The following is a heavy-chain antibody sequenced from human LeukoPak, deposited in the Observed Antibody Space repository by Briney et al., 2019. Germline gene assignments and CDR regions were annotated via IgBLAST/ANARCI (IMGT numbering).Heavy chain of an antibody. CDR3: ARGHMLTGYYNFAWFDP. Sequence: GGSLRLSCVASGFTFSSYAMHWVRQPTGKGLEWVSAIGTAGDTYYSHSVQGRFTISRENAKNSLYLHMNSLSAGDTAVYFCARGHMLTGYYNFAWFDPWGQGTLVTVSS. CDR1: GFTFSSYA. V-gene: IGHV3-13*01. CDR2: IGTAGDT. J-gene: IGHJ5*02. D-gene: IGHD3-9*01.